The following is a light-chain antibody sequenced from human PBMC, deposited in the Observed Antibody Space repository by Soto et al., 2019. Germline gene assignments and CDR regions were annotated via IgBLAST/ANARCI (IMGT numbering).Light chain of an antibody. J-gene: IGKJ1*01. Sequence: DILMTQSPDSLAVSLGERATINCKSSQSVLYIPTNKNYLAWYQQKPGQPPKLLIYWASTRESGVPDRFSGSGSGTDFTLTISRLEPEDFAVYFCQQYSSPPQTFGQGTKVEIK. CDR3: QQYSSPPQT. CDR1: QSVLYIPTNKNY. V-gene: IGKV4-1*01. CDR2: WAS.